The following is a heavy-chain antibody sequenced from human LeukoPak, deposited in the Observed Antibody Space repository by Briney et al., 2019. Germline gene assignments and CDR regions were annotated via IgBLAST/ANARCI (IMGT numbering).Heavy chain of an antibody. V-gene: IGHV3-23*01. J-gene: IGHJ4*02. CDR2: ISGSGGST. CDR3: AKESPVFDY. Sequence: GGSLRLTCAASGFTFISYAMSWVRQAPGKGLEWVSVISGSGGSTHYVDSAKGRFTISRDNSKNTLCLQMSSLRAEDTAVYYCAKESPVFDYWGQGTLVTVSS. CDR1: GFTFISYA.